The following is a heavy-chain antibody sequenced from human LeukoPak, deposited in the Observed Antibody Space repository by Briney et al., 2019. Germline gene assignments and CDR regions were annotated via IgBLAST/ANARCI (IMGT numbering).Heavy chain of an antibody. D-gene: IGHD2-2*01. Sequence: PGGSLTLSCAASGFTFSDYYMSWIRQAPGKGLEGGSYISSSGSTIYYADSVKGRFTISRDNAKNSLYLQMNSLRAEDTAVYYCARDSGYCSSTSCSSSDAFDIWGQGTMVTVSS. CDR1: GFTFSDYY. CDR3: ARDSGYCSSTSCSSSDAFDI. CDR2: ISSSGSTI. J-gene: IGHJ3*02. V-gene: IGHV3-11*01.